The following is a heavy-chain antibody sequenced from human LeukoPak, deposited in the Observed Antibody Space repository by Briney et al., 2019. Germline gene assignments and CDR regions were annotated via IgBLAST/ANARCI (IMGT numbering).Heavy chain of an antibody. CDR1: GFIFSNAW. Sequence: GGSLRLSCAASGFIFSNAWMNWVRQAPGKGLERVGRIESKTDGGTTDYAAPVKGRFTISRDDSKNTLYLQMNSLKTEDTAVYYCSTTYYYDSSEGYWGQGTLVTVSS. D-gene: IGHD3-22*01. CDR3: STTYYYDSSEGY. J-gene: IGHJ4*02. V-gene: IGHV3-15*07. CDR2: IESKTDGGTT.